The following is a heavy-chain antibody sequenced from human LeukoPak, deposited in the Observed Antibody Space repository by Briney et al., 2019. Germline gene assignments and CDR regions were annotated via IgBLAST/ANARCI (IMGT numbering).Heavy chain of an antibody. Sequence: SETLSLTCAVYGGSFSGYYWSWIRQPPGKGLEWIGYIYYSGSTYYNPSLKSRVTISVDTSKNQFSLKLSSVTAADTAVYYCARDFPPYYYDSSGYSTGAFDIWGQGTMVTVSS. D-gene: IGHD3-22*01. V-gene: IGHV4-34*09. J-gene: IGHJ3*02. CDR1: GGSFSGYY. CDR2: IYYSGST. CDR3: ARDFPPYYYDSSGYSTGAFDI.